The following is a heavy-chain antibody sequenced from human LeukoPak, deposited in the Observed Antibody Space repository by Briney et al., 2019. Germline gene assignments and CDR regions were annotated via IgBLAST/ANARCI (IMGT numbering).Heavy chain of an antibody. CDR3: ARARGRLLLIDY. CDR1: DGSFNNYY. D-gene: IGHD2-15*01. J-gene: IGHJ4*02. CDR2: IYSSGST. V-gene: IGHV4-4*07. Sequence: SETLSLTCTVSDGSFNNYYWNWIRQPAGKGLEWIGRIYSSGSTDYNPSLKSRVTMSVDTSKNQFSLNLTSVTAADSAVYYCARARGRLLLIDYWGQGTLVTVSS.